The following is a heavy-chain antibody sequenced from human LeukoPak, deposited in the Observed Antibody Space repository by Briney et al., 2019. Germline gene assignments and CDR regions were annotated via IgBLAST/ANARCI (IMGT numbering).Heavy chain of an antibody. CDR2: ISYDGSNK. V-gene: IGHV3-30-3*01. CDR3: ARDNLLHYDSSGYYPSHFDY. D-gene: IGHD3-22*01. CDR1: GFTFSSYA. Sequence: PGGSLRRSCAASGFTFSSYAMHWVRQAPGKGLEWVAVISYDGSNKYYADSVKGRFTISRDNSKNTLYLQMNSLRAGDTAVYYCARDNLLHYDSSGYYPSHFDYWGQGTLVTVSS. J-gene: IGHJ4*02.